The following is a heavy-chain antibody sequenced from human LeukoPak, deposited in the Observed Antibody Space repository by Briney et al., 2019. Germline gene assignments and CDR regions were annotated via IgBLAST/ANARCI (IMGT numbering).Heavy chain of an antibody. CDR3: ARDTYGYYQEPGFDY. CDR1: GYTFTGYH. V-gene: IGHV1-2*02. CDR2: INPNSGGT. Sequence: VASVKVSCMASGYTFTGYHIHSVRPAPGQGLEWMGWINPNSGGTNYAQKFQGRVTMTRDTSISTAYMELRRLRSDDTAVYYCARDTYGYYQEPGFDYWGQGTLVTVSS. J-gene: IGHJ4*02. D-gene: IGHD1-26*01.